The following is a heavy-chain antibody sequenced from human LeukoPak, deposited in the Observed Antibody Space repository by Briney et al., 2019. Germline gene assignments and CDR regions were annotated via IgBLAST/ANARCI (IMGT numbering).Heavy chain of an antibody. J-gene: IGHJ4*02. CDR2: ISYDGSNK. CDR3: AKDQPVAHYFDY. D-gene: IGHD6-19*01. Sequence: GGSLRLSCAASGFTFSSYGMHWVRQAPGKGLEWVAVISYDGSNKYHADSVKGRFTISRDNSKNTLYLQMNSLRAEDTAVYYCAKDQPVAHYFDYWGQGTLVTVSS. V-gene: IGHV3-30*18. CDR1: GFTFSSYG.